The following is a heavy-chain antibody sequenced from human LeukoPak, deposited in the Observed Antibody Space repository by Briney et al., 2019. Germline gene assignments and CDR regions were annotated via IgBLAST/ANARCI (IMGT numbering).Heavy chain of an antibody. Sequence: SETLSLTCAVYGGSFSRYYWSWIRHPPGKGLEWIEETNHSGSTNYNPTLKSRVTISVETSKNQFSLKLSSVTAADTAVYDCARGHSSSGYGYWGQGTLVTVSS. V-gene: IGHV4-34*01. CDR3: ARGHSSSGYGY. D-gene: IGHD6-13*01. CDR2: TNHSGST. CDR1: GGSFSRYY. J-gene: IGHJ4*02.